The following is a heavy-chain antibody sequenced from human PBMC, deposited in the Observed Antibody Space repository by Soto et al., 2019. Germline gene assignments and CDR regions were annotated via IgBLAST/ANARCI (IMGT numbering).Heavy chain of an antibody. CDR1: GFTFSRYG. J-gene: IGHJ4*02. CDR3: AKELEQYSSGWYWGY. D-gene: IGHD6-19*01. CDR2: ILYDGSNK. V-gene: IGHV3-30*18. Sequence: QVQLVESGGGVVQPGRSLRLSCAASGFTFSRYGMHWVRQAPGKGLEWVAVILYDGSNKYYADSVRGRFTISRDNSKNTLYLQMNSLRAEDTAVYYCAKELEQYSSGWYWGYWGQGTLVTGSS.